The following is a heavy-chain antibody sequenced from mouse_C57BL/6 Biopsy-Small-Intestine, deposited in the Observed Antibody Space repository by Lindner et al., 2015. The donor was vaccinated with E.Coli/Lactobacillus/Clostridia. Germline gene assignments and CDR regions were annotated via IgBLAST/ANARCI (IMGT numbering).Heavy chain of an antibody. CDR3: ARSYGNSFDY. CDR1: GYAFSTYW. J-gene: IGHJ2*01. D-gene: IGHD2-1*01. V-gene: IGHV1-80*01. Sequence: LQESGAELVKPGASVKISCKASGYAFSTYWMHWVKQRPGKGLEWIGQIYPGDGDTNYNGKFKGKATLTADKSSSTAYMQLSSLTSEDSAVYFCARSYGNSFDYWGQGTTLTVSS. CDR2: IYPGDGDT.